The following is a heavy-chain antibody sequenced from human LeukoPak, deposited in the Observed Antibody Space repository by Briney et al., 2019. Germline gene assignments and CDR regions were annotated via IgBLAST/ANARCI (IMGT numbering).Heavy chain of an antibody. V-gene: IGHV4-59*01. CDR1: GVSISIYY. Sequence: SETLSLTCTVSGVSISIYYWSWIRQPPGKGLEWIGYIYNSGSTNYNPSLKSRATISADTSKNQFSLKLSSVTAADTAVYYCARGSTLDYWGQGTLVTVSS. J-gene: IGHJ4*02. D-gene: IGHD2-15*01. CDR2: IYNSGST. CDR3: ARGSTLDY.